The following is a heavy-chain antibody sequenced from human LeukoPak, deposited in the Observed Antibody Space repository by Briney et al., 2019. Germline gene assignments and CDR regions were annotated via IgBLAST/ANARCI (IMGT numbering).Heavy chain of an antibody. J-gene: IGHJ6*02. CDR1: GYTFTSYY. CDR3: ARDLNYDFWSGYYYYYGMDV. Sequence: ASVKVSCKASGYTFTSYYMHWARQAPGQGLEWMGIINPSGGSTSYAQKFQGRVTMTRDTSTSTVYMELSSLRSEDTAVYYCARDLNYDFWSGYYYYYGMDVWGQGTTVTVSS. D-gene: IGHD3-3*01. V-gene: IGHV1-46*01. CDR2: INPSGGST.